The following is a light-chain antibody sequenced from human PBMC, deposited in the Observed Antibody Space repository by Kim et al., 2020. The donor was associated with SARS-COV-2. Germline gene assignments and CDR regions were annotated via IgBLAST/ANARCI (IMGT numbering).Light chain of an antibody. CDR1: QSISTY. CDR2: AAS. V-gene: IGKV1-39*01. J-gene: IGKJ2*01. Sequence: SASVGDRITLTCRASQSISTYLSWYQQKAGKTPKLLIYAASSLQSGVPSRFSGSGSGTDFTLTISSLQPEDFATYYCQQSYSDTYTFGQGTKLEIK. CDR3: QQSYSDTYT.